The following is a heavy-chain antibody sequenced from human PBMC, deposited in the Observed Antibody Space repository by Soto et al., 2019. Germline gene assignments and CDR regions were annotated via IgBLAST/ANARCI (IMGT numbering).Heavy chain of an antibody. V-gene: IGHV3-23*01. D-gene: IGHD6-19*01. J-gene: IGHJ4*02. Sequence: EVQLLESGGGLVQPGGSLRLSCAASGFTFSSYAMNWVRQAPGKGLEWVSVISGSGGSTYHADSVKGRFTISRDNSKNTLYRQINSLRAEDTAVYYCARRSSGWYFDYWGQGTLVTVTS. CDR3: ARRSSGWYFDY. CDR1: GFTFSSYA. CDR2: ISGSGGST.